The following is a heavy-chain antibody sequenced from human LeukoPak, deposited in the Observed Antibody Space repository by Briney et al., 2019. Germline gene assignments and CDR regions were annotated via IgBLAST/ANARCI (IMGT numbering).Heavy chain of an antibody. J-gene: IGHJ4*02. CDR1: GGSFSGYY. V-gene: IGHV4-34*01. D-gene: IGHD2-21*01. CDR3: ARGQVVDY. Sequence: SETLSLTCAVYGGSFSGYYWSWIRQPPGKGLEWIGEINHSGSTNYNPSLKSRVTISVDTSKNQFSLKLSSVTAAGTAVYYCARGQVVDYWGQGTLVTVSS. CDR2: INHSGST.